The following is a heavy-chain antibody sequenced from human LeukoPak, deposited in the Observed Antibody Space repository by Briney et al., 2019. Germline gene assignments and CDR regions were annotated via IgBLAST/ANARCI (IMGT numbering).Heavy chain of an antibody. CDR2: IYPGDSAT. CDR3: ARHGSGEPFDY. CDR1: GYSFTNYW. D-gene: IGHD3-10*01. Sequence: GESLKISCKASGYSFTNYWIAWVRQMPGKGLEWMEIIYPGDSATRYSPSFQGQVTFSADKSITTAYLQWSSLKASDTAIYYCARHGSGEPFDYWGQGTLVTVSS. J-gene: IGHJ4*02. V-gene: IGHV5-51*01.